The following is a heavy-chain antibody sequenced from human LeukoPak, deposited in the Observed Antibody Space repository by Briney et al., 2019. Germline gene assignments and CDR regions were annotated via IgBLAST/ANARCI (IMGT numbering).Heavy chain of an antibody. J-gene: IGHJ4*02. D-gene: IGHD2-2*01. CDR1: GFTFSSYA. CDR3: ARDFSRVPDY. Sequence: GGSLRLSCSASGFTFSSYAMHWVRQAPGKGLEYVSAISSNGGSTYYADSVKGRFTISRDNAKNSLYLQMNSPRAEDTAVYYCARDFSRVPDYWGQGTLVTVSS. CDR2: ISSNGGST. V-gene: IGHV3-64*04.